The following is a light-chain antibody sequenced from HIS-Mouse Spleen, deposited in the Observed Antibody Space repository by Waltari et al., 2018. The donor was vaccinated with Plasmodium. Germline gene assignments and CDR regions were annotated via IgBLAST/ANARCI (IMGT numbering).Light chain of an antibody. CDR1: ALPTQY. V-gene: IGLV3-10*01. J-gene: IGLJ3*02. CDR3: YSTDSSGNHRV. Sequence: SYELTQPPSVSVSPAQTARITCSGDALPTQYAYWYQQKSGQAPVLVIYEDSKRPSGIPERFSGSSSGTMATLTISGAQVEDEADYYCYSTDSSGNHRVFGGGTKLTVL. CDR2: EDS.